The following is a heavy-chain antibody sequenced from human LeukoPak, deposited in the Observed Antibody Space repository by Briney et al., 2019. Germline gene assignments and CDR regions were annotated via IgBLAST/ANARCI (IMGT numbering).Heavy chain of an antibody. CDR2: IYHSGST. CDR1: GGSISSSNW. J-gene: IGHJ4*02. V-gene: IGHV4-4*02. D-gene: IGHD1-1*01. CDR3: ARGPDPGVTTFFDY. Sequence: PSETLSLTCAVSGGSISSSNWWSWVRQPPGKGLEWIGEIYHSGSTNYNPSLKSRVTISVDKSKNQFSLKLSSVTAADTAVYYCARGPDPGVTTFFDYWGQGTLVTVSS.